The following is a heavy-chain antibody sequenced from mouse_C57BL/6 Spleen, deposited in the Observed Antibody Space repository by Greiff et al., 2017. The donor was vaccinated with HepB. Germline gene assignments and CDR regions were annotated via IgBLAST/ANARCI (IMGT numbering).Heavy chain of an antibody. V-gene: IGHV1-54*01. D-gene: IGHD1-1*01. CDR3: ASHYYGTRGYFDV. Sequence: QVQLQQSGAELVRPGTSVKVSCKASGYAFTNYLIEWVKQRPGQGLEWIGVINPGSGGTIYNEKFKGKATLTADKSSSTAYMQLSSLTSEDSAVYFCASHYYGTRGYFDVWGTGTTVTVSS. J-gene: IGHJ1*03. CDR1: GYAFTNYL. CDR2: INPGSGGT.